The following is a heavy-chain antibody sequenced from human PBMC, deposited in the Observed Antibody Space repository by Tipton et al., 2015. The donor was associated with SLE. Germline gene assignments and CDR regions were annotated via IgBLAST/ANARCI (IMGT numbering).Heavy chain of an antibody. CDR3: ATAYCSSTTCFDY. D-gene: IGHD2-2*01. CDR1: GFTFDDYA. J-gene: IGHJ4*01. Sequence: SLRLSCAASGFTFDDYAMHWVRQAPGKGLEWVPLISWDGGSTYYADSVKGRFTISRDNIKNSLYLQMNSLRAEDTALYYCATAYCSSTTCFDYWGHGTLVSVSS. V-gene: IGHV3-43D*03. CDR2: ISWDGGST.